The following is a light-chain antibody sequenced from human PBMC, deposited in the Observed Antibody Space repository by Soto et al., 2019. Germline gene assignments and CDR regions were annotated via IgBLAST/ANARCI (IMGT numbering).Light chain of an antibody. J-gene: IGKJ5*01. CDR1: QDISNY. V-gene: IGKV1-33*01. CDR2: DAS. CDR3: QQYDNLPSIT. Sequence: DLQVTQSPSSLSASVGDRVTITCQASQDISNYLNWYQQKPGKAPKLLIYDASNLETGVPSRFSGSRSGTDFTFTISNLQPEDIATYYCQQYDNLPSITFGQGTRLEIK.